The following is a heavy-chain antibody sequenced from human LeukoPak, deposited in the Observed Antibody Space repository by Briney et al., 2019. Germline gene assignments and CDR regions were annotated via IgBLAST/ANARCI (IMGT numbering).Heavy chain of an antibody. J-gene: IGHJ2*01. V-gene: IGHV3-7*01. CDR1: GFTLTPYY. CDR2: IKQDGSEK. Sequence: GGSLRLSCAASGFTLTPYYMAWVRQVPGKGLEWVANIKQDGSEKYYVDSVKGRFTTSRDNAKNSLYLQMNSLRVEDTAIYYCVRDLRYWYFDLWGRGTLVSVSS. CDR3: VRDLRYWYFDL.